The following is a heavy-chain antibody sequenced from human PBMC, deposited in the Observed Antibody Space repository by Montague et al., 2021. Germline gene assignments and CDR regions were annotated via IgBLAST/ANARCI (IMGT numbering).Heavy chain of an antibody. D-gene: IGHD2-21*02. CDR1: GASISNYC. Sequence: SETLSLTCTVSGASISNYCWCWIRLPPGPGMEWNGFVCFSRRTNTNSPLKFQCPISVDTSKNQFSLKLNSLTAAATAFYYYEVTNPYYYVGIDVWGQGTTVTVSS. CDR2: VCFSRRT. J-gene: IGHJ6*02. CDR3: EVTNPYYYVGIDV. V-gene: IGHV4-59*01.